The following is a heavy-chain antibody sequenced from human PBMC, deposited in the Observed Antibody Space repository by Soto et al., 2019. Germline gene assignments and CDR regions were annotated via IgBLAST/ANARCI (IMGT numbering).Heavy chain of an antibody. CDR3: ARGVRSTIFGVATRFDY. Sequence: PSETLSLTCAVYGGSFSGYYWSWIRQPPGKGLEWIGEINHSGSTNYNPSLKSRVTISVDTSKNQFSLKLSSVTAADTAVYYCARGVRSTIFGVATRFDYWGQGTLVTVCS. CDR1: GGSFSGYY. J-gene: IGHJ4*02. D-gene: IGHD3-3*01. CDR2: INHSGST. V-gene: IGHV4-34*01.